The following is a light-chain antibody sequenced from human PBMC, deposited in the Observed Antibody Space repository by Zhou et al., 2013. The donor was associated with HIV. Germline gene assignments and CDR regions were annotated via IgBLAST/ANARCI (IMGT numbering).Light chain of an antibody. J-gene: IGKJ5*01. Sequence: EIVLTQSPGTLSLSPGERATLSCRVSQTVSRSYLAWYQQKPGQAPRLLISGASTRALGIPDRFSGSGSGTDFTLSISRLEPEDFAVYYCQQYDRSPITFGPRDTNWR. CDR2: GAS. V-gene: IGKV3-20*01. CDR3: QQYDRSPIT. CDR1: QTVSRSY.